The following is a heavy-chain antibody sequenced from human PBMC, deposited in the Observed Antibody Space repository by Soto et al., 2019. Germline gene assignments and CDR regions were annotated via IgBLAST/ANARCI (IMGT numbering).Heavy chain of an antibody. J-gene: IGHJ5*02. D-gene: IGHD3-16*01. V-gene: IGHV2-5*02. CDR3: AHIPNYYQYDWFDP. CDR2: IYWDDDK. CDR1: GFSLTTRGVG. Sequence: QIILKESGPTLVKPTQTLTLTCTFSGFSLTTRGVGVGWIRQPQGKALECLALIYWDDDKRYSPSLQSRLSITKDTSKNQVVLTMTNVDPVDTATYYCAHIPNYYQYDWFDPWGQGTLVSVSS.